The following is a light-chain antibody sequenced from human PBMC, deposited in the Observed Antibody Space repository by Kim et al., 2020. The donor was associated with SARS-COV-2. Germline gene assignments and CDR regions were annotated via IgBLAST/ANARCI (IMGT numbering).Light chain of an antibody. Sequence: VPPGGTARISCSGNSIGSKSVRWYQQRPGQAPVVIIYFVSVRPSGIHGRFSGFNNRIMATLTISRVEAGDEADYFCQVWDSVSSKYVFGTGTKVTVL. J-gene: IGLJ1*01. CDR2: FVS. CDR3: QVWDSVSSKYV. CDR1: SIGSKS. V-gene: IGLV3-21*04.